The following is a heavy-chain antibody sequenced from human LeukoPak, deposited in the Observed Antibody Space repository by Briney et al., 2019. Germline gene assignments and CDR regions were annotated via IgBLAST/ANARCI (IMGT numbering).Heavy chain of an antibody. CDR3: ARVGSPDSEVAEFDY. J-gene: IGHJ4*02. D-gene: IGHD1-1*01. CDR1: GYTFTGYY. V-gene: IGHV1-2*04. Sequence: ASVKVSCKASGYTFTGYYMHWVRQAPGQGLEWMGWINPNSGGTNYAQKFQGWVTMTRDTSISTAYMELSRLRSDDTAVYYCARVGSPDSEVAEFDYWGQGTLVTVSS. CDR2: INPNSGGT.